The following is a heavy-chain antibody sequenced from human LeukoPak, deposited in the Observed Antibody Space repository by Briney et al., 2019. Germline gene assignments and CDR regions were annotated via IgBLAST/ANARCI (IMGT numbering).Heavy chain of an antibody. J-gene: IGHJ4*02. D-gene: IGHD3-22*01. CDR3: ARGRSIVVGAHDDYFDY. Sequence: GGSLRLSCAASGFTFSSYSMNWVRQAPGKGLEWVSSISSSSSYIYYADSVKGRFTISRDNAKNSLYLQMNSLRAEDTAVYYCARGRSIVVGAHDDYFDYWGQGTLVSVSS. V-gene: IGHV3-21*01. CDR1: GFTFSSYS. CDR2: ISSSSSYI.